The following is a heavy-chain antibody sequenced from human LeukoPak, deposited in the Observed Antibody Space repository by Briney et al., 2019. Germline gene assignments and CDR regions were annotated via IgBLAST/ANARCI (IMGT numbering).Heavy chain of an antibody. D-gene: IGHD6-19*01. CDR1: GGSFSGYY. J-gene: IGHJ4*02. Sequence: SETLSLTCAVYGGSFSGYYWSLIRQPPGKGLEWIGEINHSGSTNYNPSLKSRVTISVDTSKNQFSLKLSSVTAADTAVYYCARGGMYSSYSYWGQGTLVTVSS. CDR2: INHSGST. CDR3: ARGGMYSSYSY. V-gene: IGHV4-34*01.